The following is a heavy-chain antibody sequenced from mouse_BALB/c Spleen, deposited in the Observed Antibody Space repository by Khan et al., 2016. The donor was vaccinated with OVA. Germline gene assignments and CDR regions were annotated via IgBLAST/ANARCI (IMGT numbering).Heavy chain of an antibody. Sequence: VQLKESGGDLVKPGGSLKLSCAASGFTFSAYSMSWVRQTPDKRLEWVATISSGADYTYYPDGVKGRFTISRDNAKNTLYLQMSSLKSEDTAMYYCASDLTGSFAYWGQGTLVTVSA. CDR3: ASDLTGSFAY. D-gene: IGHD4-1*01. CDR2: ISSGADYT. J-gene: IGHJ3*01. V-gene: IGHV5-6*01. CDR1: GFTFSAYS.